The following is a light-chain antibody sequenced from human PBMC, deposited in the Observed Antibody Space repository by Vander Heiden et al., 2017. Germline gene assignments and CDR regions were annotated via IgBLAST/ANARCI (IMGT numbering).Light chain of an antibody. Sequence: DIQMTQSPASLSASVGDRVTITCRASQNMDIYVHWYQQKPGKAPNLLIYRASTLDRGVPSRFRGHGSGTDFTLIISRAPPQDFATYHCQQSDNTLRTFGQGTTVEIK. CDR1: QNMDIY. CDR2: RAS. J-gene: IGKJ1*01. V-gene: IGKV1-39*01. CDR3: QQSDNTLRT.